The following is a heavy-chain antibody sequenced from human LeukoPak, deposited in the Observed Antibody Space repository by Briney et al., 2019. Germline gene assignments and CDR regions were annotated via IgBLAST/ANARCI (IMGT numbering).Heavy chain of an antibody. V-gene: IGHV4-59*08. CDR2: IYYSGST. CDR3: ARQRSYYDYVWGRYDRDMSSFDY. Sequence: PSETLSLTCTVSGGSISSYYWSWIRQPPGKGLEWIGYIYYSGSTNYNPSLKSRVTISVDTSKNQFSLKLSSVTAADTAVYYCARQRSYYDYVWGRYDRDMSSFDYWGQGTLVTVSS. CDR1: GGSISSYY. D-gene: IGHD3-16*01. J-gene: IGHJ4*02.